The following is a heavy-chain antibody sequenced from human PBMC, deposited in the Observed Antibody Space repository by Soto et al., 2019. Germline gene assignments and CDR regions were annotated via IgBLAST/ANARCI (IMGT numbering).Heavy chain of an antibody. J-gene: IGHJ5*02. Sequence: GVLRLSCAASGFTFSSYWMSWVRQAPGKGLEWVANIKQDGSEKYYVDSVKGRFTISRDNAKNSLYLQMNSLRAEDTAVYYCARDNHEYYDFWSGYYQGQKTDWFDPWGQGTLVTVSS. D-gene: IGHD3-3*01. CDR2: IKQDGSEK. CDR3: ARDNHEYYDFWSGYYQGQKTDWFDP. CDR1: GFTFSSYW. V-gene: IGHV3-7*01.